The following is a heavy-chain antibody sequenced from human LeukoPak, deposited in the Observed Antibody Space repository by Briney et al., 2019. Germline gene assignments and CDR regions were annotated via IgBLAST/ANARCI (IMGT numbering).Heavy chain of an antibody. CDR3: VKSASTWYVFDY. CDR1: GFTFGGYA. V-gene: IGHV3-64*03. D-gene: IGHD6-13*01. J-gene: IGHJ4*02. Sequence: PGRSRRLSWSAAGFTFGGYAMHWVRQAPGKGLKYVSTIISNGESTYYSDSVKDRFTISRDNSKNTLYLQMSSLRPEDTAVYYCVKSASTWYVFDYWGQGTLVTVSS. CDR2: IISNGEST.